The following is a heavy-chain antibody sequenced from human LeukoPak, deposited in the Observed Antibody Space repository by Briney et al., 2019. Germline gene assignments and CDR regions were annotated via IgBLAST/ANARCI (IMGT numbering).Heavy chain of an antibody. V-gene: IGHV3-23*01. J-gene: IGHJ6*02. Sequence: GGSLRLSCVVSGFIFSNYVMSWVRQAPGKGLECVSSISGSGGSTHYADSVKGRFTISRDNSKNTLYLQMNSLRAEDTDVYYCARDDYGMDVWGQGTTVTVSS. CDR1: GFIFSNYV. CDR3: ARDDYGMDV. CDR2: ISGSGGST.